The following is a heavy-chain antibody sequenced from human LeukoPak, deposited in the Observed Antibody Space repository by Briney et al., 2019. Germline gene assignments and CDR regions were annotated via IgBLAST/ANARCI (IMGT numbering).Heavy chain of an antibody. D-gene: IGHD2-2*01. CDR1: GFTFSSYW. J-gene: IGHJ4*02. V-gene: IGHV3-23*01. CDR3: AKALGDIVVVPAELNFDY. CDR2: ISGSGGST. Sequence: GGSLRLSCAASGFTFSSYWMHWVRQAPGKGLEWVSAISGSGGSTYYADSVKGRFTISRDNSKNTLYLQMNSLRAEDTAVYYCAKALGDIVVVPAELNFDYWGQGTLVTVSS.